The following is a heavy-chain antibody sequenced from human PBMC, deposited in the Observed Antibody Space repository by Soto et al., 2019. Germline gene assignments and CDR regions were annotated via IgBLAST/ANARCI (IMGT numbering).Heavy chain of an antibody. CDR3: ARDSRFSMVQGAFDI. CDR1: GFTFSSYS. Sequence: EVQLVESGGGLVKPGGSLRLSCAASGFTFSSYSMNWVRQAPGKGLEWVSSISSSSSYIYYAHSVKGRFTTSRDNAKNSLYLQMNSLRAEDTAVYYCARDSRFSMVQGAFDIWGQVTMVTVSS. CDR2: ISSSSSYI. D-gene: IGHD3-10*01. J-gene: IGHJ3*02. V-gene: IGHV3-21*01.